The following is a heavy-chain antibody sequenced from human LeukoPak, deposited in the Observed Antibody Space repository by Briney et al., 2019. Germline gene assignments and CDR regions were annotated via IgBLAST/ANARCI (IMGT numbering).Heavy chain of an antibody. CDR1: GFTLKIYP. J-gene: IGHJ3*02. CDR3: AREGVQTTVDAFDI. Sequence: PGGPLRLSCAASGFTLKIYPMHWVRQAPGKGLEWLSVISHDGSDKTNADSVKGRFIISRDNSKNTIYLQLNSLRPEDTAMYYCAREGVQTTVDAFDIWGLGTMVIVSS. V-gene: IGHV3-30*04. CDR2: ISHDGSDK. D-gene: IGHD4-17*01.